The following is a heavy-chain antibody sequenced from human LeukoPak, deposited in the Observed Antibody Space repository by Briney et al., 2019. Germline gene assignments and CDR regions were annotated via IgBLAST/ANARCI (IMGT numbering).Heavy chain of an antibody. CDR3: ARDGDYGDPVVWYYGMDV. Sequence: GGSLRLSCAASGFTFSTYAMSWVRQAPGKGLEWVSTVRGSGSDTYYADSVKGRFTISRDNSKNTLYLQMNSLRAEDTAVYYCARDGDYGDPVVWYYGMDVWGQGTTVTVSS. V-gene: IGHV3-23*01. CDR1: GFTFSTYA. CDR2: VRGSGSDT. J-gene: IGHJ6*02. D-gene: IGHD4-17*01.